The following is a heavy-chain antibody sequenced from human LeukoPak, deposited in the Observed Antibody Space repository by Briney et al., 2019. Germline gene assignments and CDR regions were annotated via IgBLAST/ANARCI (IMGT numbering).Heavy chain of an antibody. J-gene: IGHJ4*02. V-gene: IGHV4-34*01. CDR3: ARRDFWGTFRF. CDR1: GGSFRGFY. D-gene: IGHD3-16*02. CDR2: IDHLRSA. Sequence: SETLSLTCAVYGGSFRGFYWSWIRQPPGKGLEWIGEIDHLRSANYNPSLESRVSISADTSNNQFSLRLRSVTAADTAVYFCARRDFWGTFRFWGQGTPVTVSS.